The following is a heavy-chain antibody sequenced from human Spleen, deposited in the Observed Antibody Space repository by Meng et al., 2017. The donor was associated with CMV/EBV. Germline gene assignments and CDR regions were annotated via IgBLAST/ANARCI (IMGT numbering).Heavy chain of an antibody. CDR3: AKVYEAYNPKSYFDY. Sequence: GGSLRLSCAASGFTFSTYWMFWVRQAPGKGLVWVSRINADGSSTSYADSVKGRFTVSRDNSKNTLYLQMNSLRAEDTAVYYCAKVYEAYNPKSYFDYWGQGTLVTVSS. J-gene: IGHJ4*02. CDR1: GFTFSTYW. D-gene: IGHD2-21*01. V-gene: IGHV3-74*01. CDR2: INADGSST.